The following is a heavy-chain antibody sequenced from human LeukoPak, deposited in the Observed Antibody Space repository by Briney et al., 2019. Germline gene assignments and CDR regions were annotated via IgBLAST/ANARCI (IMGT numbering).Heavy chain of an antibody. Sequence: SETLSLTCTISGGSISSYYWSWIRQPPGKGLEWIGYIYTSGSTNYNPSLKSRVTISVDASKNQFSLKLSSVTAAGTAVYYCARSGADFWSGTNWFDPWGQGTLVTVSS. CDR1: GGSISSYY. CDR3: ARSGADFWSGTNWFDP. CDR2: IYTSGST. D-gene: IGHD3-3*01. V-gene: IGHV4-4*09. J-gene: IGHJ5*02.